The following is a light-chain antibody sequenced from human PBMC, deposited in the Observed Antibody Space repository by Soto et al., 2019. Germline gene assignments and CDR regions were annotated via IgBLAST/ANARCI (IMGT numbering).Light chain of an antibody. CDR1: QSVSSNS. V-gene: IGKV3-20*01. J-gene: IGKJ5*01. Sequence: EIGLTQSPGTLSLSPGERATLSCRASQSVSSNSLAWYHQKPGQPPRLLMYGASSRATGIPDRVSGSGSGTDFTLTISRLEPEDFAVYYCQQYGSSLITFGQGTRLEIE. CDR3: QQYGSSLIT. CDR2: GAS.